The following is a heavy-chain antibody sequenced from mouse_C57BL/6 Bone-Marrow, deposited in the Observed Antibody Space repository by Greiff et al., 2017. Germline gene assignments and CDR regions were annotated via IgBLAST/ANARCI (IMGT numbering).Heavy chain of an antibody. Sequence: QVQLQQSGAELARPGASVKLSCKASGYTFTSYGISWVKQRTGQGLEWIGEIYPRSGNNYYNEKFKGKATLTAEKSSSTAYMELRSLTSEDSAVYFCARKECFAYWGQGTLVTVSA. J-gene: IGHJ3*01. CDR3: ARKECFAY. CDR1: GYTFTSYG. V-gene: IGHV1-81*01. CDR2: IYPRSGNN.